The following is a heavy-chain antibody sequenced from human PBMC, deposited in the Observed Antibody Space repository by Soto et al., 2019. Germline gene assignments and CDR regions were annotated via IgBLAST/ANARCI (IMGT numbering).Heavy chain of an antibody. J-gene: IGHJ3*02. CDR2: VITMFGAP. Sequence: QVQLLQSGAEVKKPGSSVKVSCTASGGSFSSYGITWVRQAPGQGPEWMGRVITMFGAPNYAQKFQGRITITADASTSTAYMELSGLRSEDTAVYYCASAGSRDMNRGAFDIWGQGTMVTFSS. CDR3: ASAGSRDMNRGAFDI. CDR1: GGSFSSYG. V-gene: IGHV1-69*18.